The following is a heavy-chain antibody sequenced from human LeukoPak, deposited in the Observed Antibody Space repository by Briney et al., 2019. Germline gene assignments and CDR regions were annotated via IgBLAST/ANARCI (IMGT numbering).Heavy chain of an antibody. CDR1: GFTFSAYA. V-gene: IGHV3-23*01. Sequence: PGGSLRLSCAASGFTFSAYALSWVRQAPGKGLEWVSFISASGDLTYYADSVRGRFTISRDNYRNTLFLQMDSLRAEDTAVYYCANDNLPWGPGTLVTVSS. J-gene: IGHJ5*02. CDR2: ISASGDLT. CDR3: ANDNLP.